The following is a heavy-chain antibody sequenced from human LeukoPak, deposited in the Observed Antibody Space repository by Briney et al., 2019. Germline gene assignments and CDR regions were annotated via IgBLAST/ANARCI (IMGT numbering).Heavy chain of an antibody. CDR1: PDSTTSNF. D-gene: IGHD1-14*01. CDR3: AREIVGGFNPGAY. J-gene: IGHJ4*02. Sequence: PSETLSLTCTVSPDSTTSNFWSWVRHPPGKGLEWIGEIHRSGSTNYNPSLQSRVTISIDRSKNQIALELSSVTAADTAVYYCAREIVGGFNPGAYWGQGTLVTVSS. CDR2: IHRSGST. V-gene: IGHV4-4*02.